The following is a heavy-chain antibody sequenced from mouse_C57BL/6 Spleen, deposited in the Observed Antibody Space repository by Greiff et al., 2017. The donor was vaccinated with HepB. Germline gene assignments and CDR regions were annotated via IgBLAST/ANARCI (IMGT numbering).Heavy chain of an antibody. CDR1: GYTFTSYW. V-gene: IGHV1-69*01. Sequence: QVQLQQPGAELVMPGASVKLSCKASGYTFTSYWMHWVKQRPGQGLEWIGEIDPSDSYTNYNQKFKGKSTLTVDKSSSTAYMQLSSLISEDSAVYYCARGGKFRGYFDVWGTGTTVTVSS. J-gene: IGHJ1*03. CDR3: ARGGKFRGYFDV. D-gene: IGHD3-3*01. CDR2: IDPSDSYT.